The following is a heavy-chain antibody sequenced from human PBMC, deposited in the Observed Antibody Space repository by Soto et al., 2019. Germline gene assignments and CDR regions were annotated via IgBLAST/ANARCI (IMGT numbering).Heavy chain of an antibody. V-gene: IGHV4-34*01. CDR2: TKHSRST. CDR3: ARGRKYYYDSSGYYRSSYYYYGMDV. J-gene: IGHJ6*02. CDR1: GGTCSGYY. Sequence: SETQSLTCAVDGGTCSGYYWSWIRKPPGKELEWIGETKHSRSTNYNPSLKSRDTISVDTSKNQFSLKLSSVTAADTAVYYCARGRKYYYDSSGYYRSSYYYYGMDVWGQGTTVTVSS. D-gene: IGHD3-22*01.